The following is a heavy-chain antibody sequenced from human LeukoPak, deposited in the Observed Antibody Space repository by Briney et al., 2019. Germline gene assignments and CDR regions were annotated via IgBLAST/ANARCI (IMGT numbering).Heavy chain of an antibody. CDR3: ARDLADDAFDI. D-gene: IGHD3-16*01. J-gene: IGHJ3*02. CDR1: GYTFTSYY. Sequence: GASVKVSCKASGYTFTSYYVHWVRQAPGQGLEWMGIINPSGGSTSYAQKFQGRVTMTRDTSTSTVYMELSSLRSEDTAVYYCARDLADDAFDIWGQGTMVTVSS. CDR2: INPSGGST. V-gene: IGHV1-46*01.